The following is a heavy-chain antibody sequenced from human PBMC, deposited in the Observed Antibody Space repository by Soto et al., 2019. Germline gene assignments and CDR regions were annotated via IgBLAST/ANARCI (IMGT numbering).Heavy chain of an antibody. Sequence: GGSLRLSCAASGFTVSSNYMSWVRQAPGKGLEWVSVIYSGGSTYYADSVKGRFTISRHNSKNTLYLQMNSLRAEDTAVYYCARVGDYDFWSGYPNYFDYWGQGTRVTVSS. V-gene: IGHV3-53*04. CDR1: GFTVSSNY. J-gene: IGHJ4*02. D-gene: IGHD3-3*01. CDR3: ARVGDYDFWSGYPNYFDY. CDR2: IYSGGST.